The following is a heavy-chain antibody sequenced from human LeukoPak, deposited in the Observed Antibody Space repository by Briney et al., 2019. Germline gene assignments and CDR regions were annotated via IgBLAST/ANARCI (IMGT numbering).Heavy chain of an antibody. D-gene: IGHD4-23*01. J-gene: IGHJ3*02. CDR1: GFXFSSYA. CDR3: AKISPLDYGGKPWALDI. CDR2: MDPSGGGT. V-gene: IGHV3-23*01. Sequence: GSLRLSCAASGFXFSSYAISWVRQTPGKGREWVSLMDPSGGGTYYADSVKGRFTISRDNSKDTLYLQMNSLRAEDTAAYYCAKISPLDYGGKPWALDIWGQGTMVTVSS.